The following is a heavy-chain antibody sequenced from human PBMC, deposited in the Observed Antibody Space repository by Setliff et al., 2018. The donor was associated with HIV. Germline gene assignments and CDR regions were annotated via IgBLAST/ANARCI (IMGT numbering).Heavy chain of an antibody. CDR2: IKADGSEK. J-gene: IGHJ4*02. D-gene: IGHD6-6*01. CDR3: ARGHYSSSSG. CDR1: GFTFSTYW. Sequence: PGGSLRLSCAASGFTFSTYWMNWVRQAPGKGLEWVANIKADGSEKYYVDSVKGRFTISRDNAKNSLFLQMNSLRVDDTAVYYCARGHYSSSSGWGRGTLVTVSS. V-gene: IGHV3-7*03.